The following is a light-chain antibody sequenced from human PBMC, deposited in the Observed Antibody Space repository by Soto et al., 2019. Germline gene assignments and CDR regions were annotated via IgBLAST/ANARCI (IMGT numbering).Light chain of an antibody. CDR1: QSVSTNY. CDR3: QVYGSSPRFT. CDR2: GAS. J-gene: IGKJ3*01. V-gene: IGKV3-20*01. Sequence: EILLTQSPGTLSLSPGERATLACRASQSVSTNYVAWYQQKPGQAPRLLIHGASTRASGIPDRFSGSGSGADFTLTISRLEPEDFAVYYCQVYGSSPRFTFGPGTRVDIK.